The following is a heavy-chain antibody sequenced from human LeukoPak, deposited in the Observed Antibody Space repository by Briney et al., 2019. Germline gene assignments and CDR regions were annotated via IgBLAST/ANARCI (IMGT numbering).Heavy chain of an antibody. D-gene: IGHD6-6*01. J-gene: IGHJ4*02. CDR1: GFTFSSYW. Sequence: PGGSLRLSCATSGFTFSSYWMSWVRQAPGKGLEWVANIKQDGSEKYYVDSVKGRFTISRDNAKNPLYLQMNSLRAEDTAVYYCAREYSSSSCGYWGQGTLVTVA. V-gene: IGHV3-7*01. CDR3: AREYSSSSCGY. CDR2: IKQDGSEK.